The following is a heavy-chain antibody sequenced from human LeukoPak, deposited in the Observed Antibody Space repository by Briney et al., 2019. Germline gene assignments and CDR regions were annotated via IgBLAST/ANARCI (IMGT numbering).Heavy chain of an antibody. Sequence: WASAKVSFKVSGYTLTELSMHWVRQAPGKGLEWMGGFDPEDGETIYAQKFQGRVTMTEDTSTDTAYMELSSLRSEDTAVYYCATGYYYGSGSHYYYMDVWGKGTTATVSS. CDR2: FDPEDGET. D-gene: IGHD3-10*01. V-gene: IGHV1-24*01. CDR3: ATGYYYGSGSHYYYMDV. J-gene: IGHJ6*03. CDR1: GYTLTELS.